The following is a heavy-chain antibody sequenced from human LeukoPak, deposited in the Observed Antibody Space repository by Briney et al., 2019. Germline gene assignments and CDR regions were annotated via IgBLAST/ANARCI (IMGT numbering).Heavy chain of an antibody. D-gene: IGHD3-9*01. J-gene: IGHJ4*02. Sequence: GASVKVSCKASGYTFTGYYMHRVRQAPGQGLEWMGWINPNSGGTNYAQKFQGRVTMTRDTSISTAYMELSRLRSDDTAVYYCARGRPYYDISTGYPFDYWGQGTLVTVSS. CDR3: ARGRPYYDISTGYPFDY. CDR1: GYTFTGYY. V-gene: IGHV1-2*02. CDR2: INPNSGGT.